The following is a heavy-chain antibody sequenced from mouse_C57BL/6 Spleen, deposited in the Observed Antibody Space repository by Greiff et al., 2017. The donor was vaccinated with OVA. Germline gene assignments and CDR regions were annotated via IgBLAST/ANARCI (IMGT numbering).Heavy chain of an antibody. Sequence: QVQLKQPGAELVRPGSSVKLSCKASGYTFTSYWMHWVKQRPIQGLEWIGNIDPSDSETHYNQKFKDKATLTVDKSSSTAYMQLSSLTSEDSAVYYCAREGITTVVGYFDYWGQGTTLTVSS. J-gene: IGHJ2*01. D-gene: IGHD1-1*01. CDR2: IDPSDSET. CDR1: GYTFTSYW. CDR3: AREGITTVVGYFDY. V-gene: IGHV1-52*01.